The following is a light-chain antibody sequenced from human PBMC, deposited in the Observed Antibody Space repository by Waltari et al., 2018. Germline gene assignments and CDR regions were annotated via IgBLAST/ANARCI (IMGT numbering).Light chain of an antibody. CDR2: WAS. V-gene: IGKV4-1*01. J-gene: IGKJ1*01. CDR1: QSVLYSSNNKNY. CDR3: QQYYSTPWT. Sequence: DIVMTQSPDSLAVSLGERATINCKSSQSVLYSSNNKNYLAWYQQKPGRPPKLLIYWASTRESGVPDRFSGSGSGTDFTLNISSLQAEDVAVYYCQQYYSTPWTFGQGTKVEIK.